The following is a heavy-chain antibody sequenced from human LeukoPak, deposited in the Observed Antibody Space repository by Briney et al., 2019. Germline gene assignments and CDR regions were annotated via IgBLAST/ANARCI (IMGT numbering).Heavy chain of an antibody. CDR3: ARDQGGHYDYVWGSYRLPFFQH. CDR1: GGSISSCY. D-gene: IGHD3-16*02. CDR2: IYYSGST. Sequence: SETLSLTCTVSGGSISSCYWSWIRQPPGKGLEWIGYIYYSGSTNYNPSLKSRVTISVDTSKNQFSLKLSSVTAADTAVYYCARDQGGHYDYVWGSYRLPFFQHWGQGTLVTVSS. V-gene: IGHV4-59*01. J-gene: IGHJ1*01.